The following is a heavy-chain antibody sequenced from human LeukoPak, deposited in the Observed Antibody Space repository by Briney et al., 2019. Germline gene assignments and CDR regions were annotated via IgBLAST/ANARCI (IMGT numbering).Heavy chain of an antibody. CDR3: ASGGSLKGY. V-gene: IGHV3-21*01. J-gene: IGHJ4*02. CDR1: GFTFSSHS. Sequence: GGSLRLSCAASGFTFSSHSMNWVRQAPGKGLEWVSSISSSSSYIYYADSVKGRFTISRDNAKNSLYLQMNSLRAEDTAVYYCASGGSLKGYWGQGTPVTVSS. CDR2: ISSSSSYI. D-gene: IGHD3-10*01.